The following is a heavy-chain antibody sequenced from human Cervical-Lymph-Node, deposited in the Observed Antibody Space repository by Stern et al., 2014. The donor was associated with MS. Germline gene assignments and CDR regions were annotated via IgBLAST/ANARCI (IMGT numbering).Heavy chain of an antibody. CDR3: ARYAPMVTTDFDY. D-gene: IGHD4-17*01. CDR1: GYTFTTYG. Sequence: QVQLVQSGSELKKPGASVKVSCKASGYTFTTYGMNWVRQAPGQGLEWMGLINTNTGSRTYAQDFTGRIVFSLDTSVTTAYLQIRSLKAEDTAVYYCARYAPMVTTDFDYWGQGTLVTVSS. V-gene: IGHV7-4-1*02. J-gene: IGHJ4*02. CDR2: INTNTGSR.